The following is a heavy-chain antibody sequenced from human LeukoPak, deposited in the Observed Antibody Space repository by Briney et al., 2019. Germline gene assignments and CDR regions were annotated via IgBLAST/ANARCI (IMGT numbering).Heavy chain of an antibody. CDR2: MNPNSGNT. J-gene: IGHJ5*02. CDR1: GYTFTNYD. D-gene: IGHD3-22*01. V-gene: IGHV1-8*03. Sequence: ASVKVSCKASGYTFTNYDINWVRQATGQGLEWMGWMNPNSGNTGYAQTFQGRVTIIRNTSISTAYMELSSLRSEDTAVYYCARDFRYYYDSSGLNAALNWFDPWGQGTLVTVSS. CDR3: ARDFRYYYDSSGLNAALNWFDP.